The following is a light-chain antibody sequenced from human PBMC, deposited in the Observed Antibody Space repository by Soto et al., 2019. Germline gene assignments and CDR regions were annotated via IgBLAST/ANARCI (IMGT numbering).Light chain of an antibody. J-gene: IGKJ2*01. CDR2: DAS. V-gene: IGKV3-11*01. Sequence: EIVLTQSPATLSLSPGERATLSCRASQSVSSYLAWYQQKPGQAPRLLIYDASNSATGIPARFSGSGSGTYFTLTISSLEPEDFAVYYCQQRSNWPLMYTFGQGTKLEIK. CDR1: QSVSSY. CDR3: QQRSNWPLMYT.